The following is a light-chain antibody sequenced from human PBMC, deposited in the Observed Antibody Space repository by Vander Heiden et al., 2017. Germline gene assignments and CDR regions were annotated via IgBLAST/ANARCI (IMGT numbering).Light chain of an antibody. CDR2: AAS. CDR1: QNISSY. CDR3: QQSYSTLMYT. V-gene: IGKV1-39*01. J-gene: IGKJ2*01. Sequence: DIQMTQSLSSPSASVGDRVTITCRASQNISSYLNWYQQKPGKAPKLLIYAASSLQGGVPSRCSGSGSGADFTPTISSLQPEDFATYYCQQSYSTLMYTFGQGTKLEIK.